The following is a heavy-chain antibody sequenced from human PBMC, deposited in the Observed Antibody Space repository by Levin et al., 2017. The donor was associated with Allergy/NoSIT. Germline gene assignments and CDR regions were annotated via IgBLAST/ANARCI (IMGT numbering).Heavy chain of an antibody. CDR1: GFTFSSYW. V-gene: IGHV3-7*01. D-gene: IGHD6-13*01. Sequence: GGSLRLSCAASGFTFSSYWMSWVRQAPGKGLEWVANIKQDGSEKYYVDSVKGRFTISRDNAKNSLYLQMNSLRAEDTAVYYCARDRGYSSSWYDYYYYGMDVWGQGTTVTVSS. CDR2: IKQDGSEK. J-gene: IGHJ6*02. CDR3: ARDRGYSSSWYDYYYYGMDV.